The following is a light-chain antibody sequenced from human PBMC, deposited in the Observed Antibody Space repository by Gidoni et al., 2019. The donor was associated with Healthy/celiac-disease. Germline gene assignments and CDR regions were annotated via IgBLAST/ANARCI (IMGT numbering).Light chain of an antibody. Sequence: EIVLTQSPGTLSLSPGERATLSCRASQSVSSSYLAWYQQKPGQAPRRLIDGASSRATGIPDRFSGSGSGTDFTLAISRLEPEDFAVYYCQQYGSSRGTFGGGTKVEIK. CDR1: QSVSSSY. J-gene: IGKJ4*01. CDR2: GAS. V-gene: IGKV3-20*01. CDR3: QQYGSSRGT.